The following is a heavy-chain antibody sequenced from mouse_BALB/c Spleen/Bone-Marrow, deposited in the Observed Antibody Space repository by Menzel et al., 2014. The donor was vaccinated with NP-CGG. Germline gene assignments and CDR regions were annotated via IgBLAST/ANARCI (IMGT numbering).Heavy chain of an antibody. CDR3: ARHGEERPVLAMDY. V-gene: IGHV5-12-2*01. CDR2: INNGGGST. Sequence: EVKLMESGGGLVEPGGSLKLSCAASGFTFIAYTMSWVRQTPEKRLEWVAYINNGGGSTYYPDTVKGRFTISRDSAKNTLYLQMSSLKSEDTAMYYCARHGEERPVLAMDYWGQGTSVTVSS. D-gene: IGHD2-14*01. J-gene: IGHJ4*01. CDR1: GFTFIAYT.